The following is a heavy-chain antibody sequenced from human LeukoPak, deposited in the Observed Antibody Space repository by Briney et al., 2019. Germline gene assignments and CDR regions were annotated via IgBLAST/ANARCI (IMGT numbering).Heavy chain of an antibody. V-gene: IGHV3-23*01. CDR2: LSGSGGGT. D-gene: IGHD3-10*01. CDR3: AKRGVVIRVFLVGFHKEAYYFDS. Sequence: GGSLRLSCAVSGITLSNYGMSWVRQAPGKGLEWVAGLSGSGGGTNYADSVQGRFTISRDNPKNTLYLQVNSLRAEDTAVYFCAKRGVVIRVFLVGFHKEAYYFDSWGQGALVTVSS. CDR1: GITLSNYG. J-gene: IGHJ4*02.